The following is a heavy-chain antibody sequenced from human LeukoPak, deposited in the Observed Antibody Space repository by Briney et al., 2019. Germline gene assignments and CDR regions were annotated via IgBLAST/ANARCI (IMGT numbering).Heavy chain of an antibody. CDR2: IRYDGSKN. J-gene: IGHJ4*02. V-gene: IGHV3-30*02. Sequence: GGSLRLSCAASGFTFSSYGMHWVRQAPGKGLEWVAFIRYDGSKNSYADSVKGRFTISRDNSKNTLYLQMDSLRGEDTAVYYCAKDPDRFSSSSLYYFDYWGQGTLVTVSS. CDR1: GFTFSSYG. D-gene: IGHD6-6*01. CDR3: AKDPDRFSSSSLYYFDY.